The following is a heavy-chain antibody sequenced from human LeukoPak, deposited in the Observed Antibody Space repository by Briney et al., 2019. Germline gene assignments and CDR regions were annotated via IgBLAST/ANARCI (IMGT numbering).Heavy chain of an antibody. Sequence: GGSLRLSCEASGFSFSYYNLNWVSKAPGKGLEWVSSISSSGIDMYYADSLKGRFTISRDNAKNSLYLHMSSLRVEDTAVYYCARYRSHDDAFDLWGQGTMVTVSS. J-gene: IGHJ3*01. D-gene: IGHD3-16*01. CDR2: ISSSGIDM. V-gene: IGHV3-21*01. CDR1: GFSFSYYN. CDR3: ARYRSHDDAFDL.